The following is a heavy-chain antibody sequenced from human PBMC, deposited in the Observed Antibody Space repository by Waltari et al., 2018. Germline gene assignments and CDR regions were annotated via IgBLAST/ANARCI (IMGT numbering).Heavy chain of an antibody. V-gene: IGHV4-38-2*01. Sequence: QVQLQESGPGLVKPSETLSLTCDVSGYSINSGYYWGWIRQSPGKGLEWIATSYHGGGTFYNPSLKSRVTISMDTSKNQFSLKLNSVTATDTAVYYCSRQVLGYCTSAACRRLESWGQGTLVTVSS. CDR2: SYHGGGT. CDR3: SRQVLGYCTSAACRRLES. CDR1: GYSINSGYY. J-gene: IGHJ4*02. D-gene: IGHD2-2*03.